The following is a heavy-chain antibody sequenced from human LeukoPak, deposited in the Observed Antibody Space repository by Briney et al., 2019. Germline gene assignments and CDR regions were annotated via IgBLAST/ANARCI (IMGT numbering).Heavy chain of an antibody. CDR3: AKDTGVWYLDL. CDR1: GFTFDDYA. Sequence: GGSLRLSCAASGFTFDDYAMHWVRQAPGKGLEWVSGISWNSGSIGYADSVKGRFTISRDNAKNSLYLQMNSLRAEDTAVYYCAKDTGVWYLDLWGRGTLVTVSS. CDR2: ISWNSGSI. J-gene: IGHJ2*01. V-gene: IGHV3-9*01.